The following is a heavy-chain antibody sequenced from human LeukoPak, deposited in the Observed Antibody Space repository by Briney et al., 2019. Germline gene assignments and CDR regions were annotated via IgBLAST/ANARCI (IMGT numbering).Heavy chain of an antibody. CDR1: GGSFSGYY. V-gene: IGHV4-34*01. CDR2: INHSGST. D-gene: IGHD3-10*01. J-gene: IGHJ4*02. Sequence: PSETLSLTCAVYGGSFSGYYWSWIRQPPGKGPEWIGEINHSGSTNYNPSLKSRVTISVDTSKNQFSLKLSSVTAADTAVYYCARGLSPSDFDYWGQGTLVTVSS. CDR3: ARGLSPSDFDY.